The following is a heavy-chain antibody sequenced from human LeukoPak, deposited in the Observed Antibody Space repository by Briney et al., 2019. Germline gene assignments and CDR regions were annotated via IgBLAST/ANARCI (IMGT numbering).Heavy chain of an antibody. CDR1: GFTFSSYG. Sequence: GSLRLSCAASGFTFSSYGMHWVRQAPGKGLEGVAFFRDDGSNKYYADSVKGRFTISRDNSKNTLYLQMNSLRAEDTAVYYCAKETPYYDILTGYPPHDYWGQGTLVTVSS. V-gene: IGHV3-30*02. J-gene: IGHJ4*02. D-gene: IGHD3-9*01. CDR3: AKETPYYDILTGYPPHDY. CDR2: FRDDGSNK.